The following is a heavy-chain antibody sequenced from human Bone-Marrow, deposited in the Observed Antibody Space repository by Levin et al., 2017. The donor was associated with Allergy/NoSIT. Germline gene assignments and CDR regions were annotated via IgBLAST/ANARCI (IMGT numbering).Heavy chain of an antibody. D-gene: IGHD6-19*01. Sequence: ASVKVSCKASGYTFNGYTIHWVRQAPGQGLEWMGWINGGNGYTMYSQKFQGRVTIIRDTSASTAYMDLSSLISEDTAVYYCARGASSTGWSQRDHWFDPWGQGTLVTVSS. CDR3: ARGASSTGWSQRDHWFDP. J-gene: IGHJ5*02. CDR2: INGGNGYT. CDR1: GYTFNGYT. V-gene: IGHV1-3*01.